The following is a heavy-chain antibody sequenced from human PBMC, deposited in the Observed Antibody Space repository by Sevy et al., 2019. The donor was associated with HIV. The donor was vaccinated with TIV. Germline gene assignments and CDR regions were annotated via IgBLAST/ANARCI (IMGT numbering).Heavy chain of an antibody. J-gene: IGHJ4*01. V-gene: IGHV1-2*02. D-gene: IGHD1-26*01. CDR1: GYTFTDYY. CDR3: TRDDIYTHSWEFDG. Sequence: ASVKVSCKASGYTFTDYYMHWVRQAPGQGLEWMGWIDPNNGKSNCAQKFQGRLTLTSDMSVSTAYMELSRLRSDDTAIDFCTRDDIYTHSWEFDGWSHGTLVTVSS. CDR2: IDPNNGKS.